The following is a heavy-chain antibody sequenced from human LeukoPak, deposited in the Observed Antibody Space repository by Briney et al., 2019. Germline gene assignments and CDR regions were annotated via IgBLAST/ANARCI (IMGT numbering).Heavy chain of an antibody. Sequence: GGSLRLSCAASGFTFSSYAMYWVRQAPGKGLEWVSGIFGSGGSTHYADSVKGRFTISRDNSKNTVYLQMNSLRAEDTAVYYCAKAHLEWLLGIGYWGQGTLVTVSS. CDR3: AKAHLEWLLGIGY. CDR1: GFTFSSYA. J-gene: IGHJ4*02. CDR2: IFGSGGST. D-gene: IGHD3-3*01. V-gene: IGHV3-23*01.